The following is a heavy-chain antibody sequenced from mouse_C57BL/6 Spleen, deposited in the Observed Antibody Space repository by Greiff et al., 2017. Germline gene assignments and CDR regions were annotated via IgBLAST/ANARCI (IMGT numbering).Heavy chain of an antibody. CDR2: ISSGSSTI. Sequence: EVQLVESGGGLVKPGGSLKLSCAASGFTFSDYGMHWVRQAPEKGLEWVAYISSGSSTIYYADTVKGRFTISRDNAKNTLVLQMTSLRSEDTAMYYCARRGYYTSPYYAMDYWGQGTSVTVSS. CDR1: GFTFSDYG. D-gene: IGHD2-3*01. V-gene: IGHV5-17*01. CDR3: ARRGYYTSPYYAMDY. J-gene: IGHJ4*01.